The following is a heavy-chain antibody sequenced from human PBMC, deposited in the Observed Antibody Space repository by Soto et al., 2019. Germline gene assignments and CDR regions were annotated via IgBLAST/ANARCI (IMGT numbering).Heavy chain of an antibody. CDR2: IFSNDEK. Sequence: SGPTLLNPAEILTLTCTVSGFSLIDARMRVSWIGQPPGKALEWLAHIFSNDEKSYRTSLKSRLTISKDTSKSQVVLTMTNMDPVDTATYYCARIELLSGADVWGQGTTVTVSS. D-gene: IGHD5-12*01. V-gene: IGHV2-26*01. CDR3: ARIELLSGADV. J-gene: IGHJ6*02. CDR1: GFSLIDARMR.